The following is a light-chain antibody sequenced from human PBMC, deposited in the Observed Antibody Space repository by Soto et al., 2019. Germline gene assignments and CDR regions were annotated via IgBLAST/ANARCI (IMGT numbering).Light chain of an antibody. Sequence: ETVLKLSPGTLSLSPKEIATLYCMASQSVSTTSLAWYQQNPGQAPRLPIYGASNRATGIPARFSGSGSGTALPLPISRLEPEDFAVYYCQQYGSSGTFGQGPKV. CDR3: QQYGSSGT. V-gene: IGKV3-20*01. CDR1: QSVSTTS. J-gene: IGKJ1*01. CDR2: GAS.